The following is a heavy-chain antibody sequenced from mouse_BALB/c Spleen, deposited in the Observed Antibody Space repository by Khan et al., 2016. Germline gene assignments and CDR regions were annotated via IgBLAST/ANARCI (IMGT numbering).Heavy chain of an antibody. D-gene: IGHD1-1*01. V-gene: IGHV2-6-1*01. CDR2: IWSDGST. CDR1: GFSLTSYG. Sequence: QVQLKESGPGLVAPSQSLSITCTISGFSLTSYGVHWVRQPPGKGLEWLVVIWSDGSTSYNSAFKYRLSISKDNSKSQVFLIMNSLQTDDTAMYYGARHGRNWYCDVWGGGTTVTGAS. J-gene: IGHJ1*01. CDR3: ARHGRNWYCDV.